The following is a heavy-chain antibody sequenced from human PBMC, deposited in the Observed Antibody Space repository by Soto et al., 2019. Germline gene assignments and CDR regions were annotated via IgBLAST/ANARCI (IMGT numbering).Heavy chain of an antibody. CDR3: AMTRYGDNVDY. CDR2: MNPNSGNT. V-gene: IGHV1-8*01. CDR1: GYTFTSYD. Sequence: QVQLVQSGAEVKKPGASVKVSCKASGYTFTSYDINWVRQATGQGLEWMGWMNPNSGNTGYAQKFQGRVTRTSNTAISTAYMERSSLRFEDTTVYYSAMTRYGDNVDYWGQGTLVTVSS. J-gene: IGHJ4*02. D-gene: IGHD4-17*01.